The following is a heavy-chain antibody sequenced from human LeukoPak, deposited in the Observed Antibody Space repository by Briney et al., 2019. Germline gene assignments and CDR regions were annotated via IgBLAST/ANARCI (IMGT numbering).Heavy chain of an antibody. CDR2: INPNSGGT. CDR1: GYTFTGDY. Sequence: ASVKVSCKASGYTFTGDYMHWVRQAPGQGLEWMGWINPNSGGTNYAQKFQGRVTMTRDTSISTAYMELSRLRSDDTAVYYCAREPRIAVAGIYYFDYWGQGTPVTVSS. V-gene: IGHV1-2*02. D-gene: IGHD6-19*01. J-gene: IGHJ4*02. CDR3: AREPRIAVAGIYYFDY.